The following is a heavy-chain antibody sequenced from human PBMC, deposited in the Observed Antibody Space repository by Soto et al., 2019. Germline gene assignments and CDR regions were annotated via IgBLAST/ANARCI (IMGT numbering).Heavy chain of an antibody. CDR3: ASSGGYGRDDDY. CDR2: IIPILGIA. D-gene: IGHD5-12*01. V-gene: IGHV1-69*02. Sequence: QVQLVQSGAEVKKPGSSVKVSCKASGGTFSSYTISWVRQAPGQGLEWMGRIIPILGIANYAQKFQRRVTITADKSTSTAYMELSSLRSEDTAVYYCASSGGYGRDDDYWGQGTLVTVSS. J-gene: IGHJ4*02. CDR1: GGTFSSYT.